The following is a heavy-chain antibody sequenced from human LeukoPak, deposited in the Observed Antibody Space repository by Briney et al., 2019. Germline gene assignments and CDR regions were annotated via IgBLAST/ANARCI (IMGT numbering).Heavy chain of an antibody. CDR2: ISYDGSNK. Sequence: GGSLRLSCAASGFTFSSYGMHWVRQAPGKGLEWVAVISYDGSNKYYADSVKGRFTISRDNSKNTLYLQMNSLRAEDTAVYYCARAKQWRGAFDIWGQGTMVTVSS. CDR1: GFTFSSYG. V-gene: IGHV3-30*03. D-gene: IGHD6-19*01. CDR3: ARAKQWRGAFDI. J-gene: IGHJ3*02.